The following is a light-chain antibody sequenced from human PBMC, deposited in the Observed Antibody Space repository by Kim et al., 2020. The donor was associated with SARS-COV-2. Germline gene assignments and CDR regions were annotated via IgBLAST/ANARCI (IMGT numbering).Light chain of an antibody. J-gene: IGLJ3*02. CDR1: ISNIVSNT. CDR2: TDD. Sequence: GQRFTIPGPGSISNIVSNTLNCYQQFPRTAPQLLIVTDDRRPSGVSDRVSCSTSGTSASLAISALLSEDEAAYYCATWDASLDVCMFGGGTQLTVL. V-gene: IGLV1-44*01. CDR3: ATWDASLDVCM.